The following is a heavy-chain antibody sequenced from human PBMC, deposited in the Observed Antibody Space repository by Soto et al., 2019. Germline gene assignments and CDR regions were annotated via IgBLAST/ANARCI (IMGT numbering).Heavy chain of an antibody. CDR1: GSTFTSYG. D-gene: IGHD3-16*01. CDR2: INGYTGNT. J-gene: IGHJ6*02. Sequence: QVQLVQSGAEVKKPGASVKVSCKASGSTFTSYGFSWVRQAPGQGLEWMGWINGYTGNTHYAQKFQGRVTMTTDTSTSTAYMELWTLISDDTAVYYCARSWVTGKGGMDVWGQRTTVTVSS. CDR3: ARSWVTGKGGMDV. V-gene: IGHV1-18*01.